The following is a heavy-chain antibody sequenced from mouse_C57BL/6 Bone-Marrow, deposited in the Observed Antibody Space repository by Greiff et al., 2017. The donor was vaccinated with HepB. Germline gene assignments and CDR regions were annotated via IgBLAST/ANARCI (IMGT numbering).Heavy chain of an antibody. CDR2: FYPGGGSI. CDR3: ARHEDRYYYGSILYAMDD. CDR1: GYTFTEYT. Sequence: QVQLQQSGAELVKPGASVKLSCKASGYTFTEYTINWVKQRSGQGLEWIGWFYPGGGSIKYNEKFKDKATLTADKSSSTAYMELSRLTSEDSAVYFCARHEDRYYYGSILYAMDDWGQGTSVTVSS. J-gene: IGHJ4*01. D-gene: IGHD1-1*01. V-gene: IGHV1-62-2*01.